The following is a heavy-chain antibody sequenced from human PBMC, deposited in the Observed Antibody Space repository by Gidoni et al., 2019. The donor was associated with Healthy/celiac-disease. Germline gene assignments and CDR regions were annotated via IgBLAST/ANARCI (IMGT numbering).Heavy chain of an antibody. CDR3: ARVFFGVVPTVHYGMDV. D-gene: IGHD3-3*01. CDR2: ISAYNGNT. V-gene: IGHV1-18*01. CDR1: GYTFTSYG. J-gene: IGHJ6*02. Sequence: QVQLVQSGAEVKKPGASVKVSCKASGYTFTSYGISWVRQAPGQGFEWMGWISAYNGNTNYAQKLQGRVTMTTDTSTSTAYMELRSLRSDDTAVYYCARVFFGVVPTVHYGMDVWGQGTTVTVSS.